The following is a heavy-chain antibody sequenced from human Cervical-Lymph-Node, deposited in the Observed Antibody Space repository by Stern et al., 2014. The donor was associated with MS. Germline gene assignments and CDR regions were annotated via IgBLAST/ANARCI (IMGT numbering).Heavy chain of an antibody. CDR1: GYTFTGYY. CDR2: IYPNSGGT. J-gene: IGHJ6*02. CDR3: ARSNYCSGGSCDYYYGMDV. Sequence: VQLVESGAEVMKPWASVKVSCKASGYTFTGYYMHWVRQAPGPGLEWMGRIYPNSGGTNYAQHIQGRTTMTRDTSIRTALNQLCRLRSDDAAVYYCARSNYCSGGSCDYYYGMDVWGQGTTVTVSS. V-gene: IGHV1-2*06. D-gene: IGHD2-15*01.